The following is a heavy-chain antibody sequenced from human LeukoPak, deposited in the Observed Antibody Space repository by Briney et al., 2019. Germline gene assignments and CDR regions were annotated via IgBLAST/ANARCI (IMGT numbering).Heavy chain of an antibody. CDR3: SSGRDIAVAGPGGYFDY. CDR1: GFSFSDYH. D-gene: IGHD6-19*01. J-gene: IGHJ4*02. CDR2: ISPGGGNI. Sequence: GGSLRLSCAASGFSFSDYHMNWIRQAPGKGLEWISYISPGGGNIYFADSVKGRFTLSRDNAKHSLDLQMNSLTAEDTAVYYCSSGRDIAVAGPGGYFDYWGQGTLVTVSS. V-gene: IGHV3-11*01.